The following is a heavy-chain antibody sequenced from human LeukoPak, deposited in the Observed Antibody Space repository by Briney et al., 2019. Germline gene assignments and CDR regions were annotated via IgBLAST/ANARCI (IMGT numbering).Heavy chain of an antibody. CDR3: ARAGIVVVPAAIPVLYYMDV. V-gene: IGHV1-46*01. CDR1: GYTCTSYY. J-gene: IGHJ6*03. CDR2: INPSGGST. Sequence: ASVKVSCKASGYTCTSYYMHWVRQAPGQGLEWMGIINPSGGSTSYAQKFQGRVTMTRDMSTSTVYMELSSLRSEDTAVYYCARAGIVVVPAAIPVLYYMDVWGKGTTVTVSS. D-gene: IGHD2-2*02.